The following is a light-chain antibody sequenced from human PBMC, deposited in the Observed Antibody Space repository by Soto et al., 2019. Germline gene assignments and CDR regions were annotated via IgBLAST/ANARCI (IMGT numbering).Light chain of an antibody. CDR2: EGT. CDR1: SSDVGTYNL. CDR3: CSYAGSSTYVV. Sequence: QSALTQPASVSGSPGQSITNSCTGTSSDVGTYNLVSWYQQHPGKAPKLIISEGTERPSGVSNRFSGSKSGNTASLTISGLQAEDEAHYYCCSYAGSSTYVVFGGGTQLTVL. V-gene: IGLV2-23*01. J-gene: IGLJ2*01.